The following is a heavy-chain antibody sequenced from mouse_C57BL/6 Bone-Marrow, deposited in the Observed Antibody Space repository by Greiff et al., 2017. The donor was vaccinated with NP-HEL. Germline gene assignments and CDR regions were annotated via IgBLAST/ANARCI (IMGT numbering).Heavy chain of an antibody. J-gene: IGHJ3*01. CDR2: INYDGSST. D-gene: IGHD1-2*01. Sequence: EVKLVESEGGLVQPGSSMKLSCTASGFTFSDYYMAWVRQVPEKGLEWVANINYDGSSTYYLDSLKSRFIISRDNAKNILYLQMSSLKSEDTATYYCARDDTAPFAYWGQGTLVTVSA. CDR3: ARDDTAPFAY. V-gene: IGHV5-16*01. CDR1: GFTFSDYY.